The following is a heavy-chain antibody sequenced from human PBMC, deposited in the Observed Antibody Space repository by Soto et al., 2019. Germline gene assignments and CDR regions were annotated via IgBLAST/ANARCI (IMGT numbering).Heavy chain of an antibody. CDR1: GGSISSGDYY. CDR3: ARDKLTGLFDY. CDR2: IYYSGST. J-gene: IGHJ4*02. V-gene: IGHV4-30-4*01. Sequence: SETLSLTCTGSGGSISSGDYYWSWIRQAPGKGLEGIGYIYYSGSTYYNPSLKSRVTISVDPSKNQFSLKLTSVTAADTAVYYCARDKLTGLFDYWGQGTLVTAPQ. D-gene: IGHD2-8*02.